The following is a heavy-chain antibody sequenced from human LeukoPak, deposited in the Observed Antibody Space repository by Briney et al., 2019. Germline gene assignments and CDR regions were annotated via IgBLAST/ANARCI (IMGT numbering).Heavy chain of an antibody. D-gene: IGHD5-24*01. CDR1: RFTLNNYG. Sequence: GGSLRLSCSASRFTLNNYGLSWVRQAPGKWLEWVSGISGSGGNTYYADSVKGRLTISRDISKNTLFLQMDSLGLEDTAVYYCEKGPKLGDGFHCDYWGQGTLVTVSS. J-gene: IGHJ4*02. CDR3: EKGPKLGDGFHCDY. V-gene: IGHV3-23*01. CDR2: ISGSGGNT.